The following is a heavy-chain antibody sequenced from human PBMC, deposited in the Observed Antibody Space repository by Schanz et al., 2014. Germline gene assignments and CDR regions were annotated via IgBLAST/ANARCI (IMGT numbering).Heavy chain of an antibody. CDR3: ARDIQYHYDTSGPVGAFDI. Sequence: QVHLVQSGSEVKKPGASVKVSCKASRYPFTAYYMHWVRQAPGQGLEWMGRINPNSGGTDYAQKFQGRFTITADISTSTAYMDLSSLGSDDTAVYYCARDIQYHYDTSGPVGAFDIWGQGTVVTVSS. J-gene: IGHJ3*02. D-gene: IGHD3-22*01. CDR1: RYPFTAYY. CDR2: INPNSGGT. V-gene: IGHV1-2*06.